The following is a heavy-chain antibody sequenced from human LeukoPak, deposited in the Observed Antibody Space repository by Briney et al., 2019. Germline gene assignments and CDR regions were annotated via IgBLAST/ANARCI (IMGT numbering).Heavy chain of an antibody. D-gene: IGHD3-3*01. V-gene: IGHV1-69*04. CDR3: ARDGADGGETPHDFWPRRNRYFDY. J-gene: IGHJ4*02. Sequence: SVKVSCKASGGTFSSYAISWVRQAPGQGLEWVGIINPSGDVTTYAQKFQGRVTITADESTSTAYMELSSLRSEDTAVYYCARDGADGGETPHDFWPRRNRYFDYWGQGTLVTVSS. CDR1: GGTFSSYA. CDR2: INPSGDVT.